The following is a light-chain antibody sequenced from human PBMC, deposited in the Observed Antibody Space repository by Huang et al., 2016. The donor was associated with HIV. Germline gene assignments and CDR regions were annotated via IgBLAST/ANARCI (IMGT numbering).Light chain of an antibody. CDR1: QGIGTS. J-gene: IGKJ1*01. CDR2: GAS. CDR3: QKYNRATRT. V-gene: IGKV1-27*01. Sequence: DIQMTQSPSSLSASDGDRVTVTCRASQGIGTSLAWYQQKAGQVPRLLVFGASTLQSGVPYRVRGSGSGTSFNLTMTDQQTEDGETYYCQKYNRATRTFGQGTRVEIK.